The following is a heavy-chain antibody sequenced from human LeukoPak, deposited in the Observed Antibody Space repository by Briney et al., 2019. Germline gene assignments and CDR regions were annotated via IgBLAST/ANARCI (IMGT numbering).Heavy chain of an antibody. Sequence: AGGSLRLSCAASGFTFSSYSMNWVRQAPGKGLEWVSYISSSSTIYYADSVKGRFTISRDNAKNSLYLQMNSLRAEDTAVYYCARVVVVPAASLYYHYYMDVWGKGTTVTVSS. V-gene: IGHV3-48*04. CDR1: GFTFSSYS. CDR3: ARVVVVPAASLYYHYYMDV. J-gene: IGHJ6*03. D-gene: IGHD2-2*01. CDR2: ISSSSTI.